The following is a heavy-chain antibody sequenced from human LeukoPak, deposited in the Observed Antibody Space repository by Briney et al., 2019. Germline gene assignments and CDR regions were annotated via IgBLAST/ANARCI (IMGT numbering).Heavy chain of an antibody. D-gene: IGHD5-12*01. V-gene: IGHV1-2*02. CDR1: GYTFTGYY. Sequence: ASVKVSCKASGYTFTGYYMHWVRQAPGQGLEWMGWINPNSGGTNYAQKFQGRVTMTRDTSISTAYMELSRLRSDDTAVYYCARSPRWLHGLGYSDYWGQGTLVTVSS. J-gene: IGHJ4*02. CDR2: INPNSGGT. CDR3: ARSPRWLHGLGYSDY.